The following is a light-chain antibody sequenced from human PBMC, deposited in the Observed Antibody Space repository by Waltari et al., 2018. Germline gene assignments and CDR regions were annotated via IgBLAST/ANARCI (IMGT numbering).Light chain of an antibody. CDR3: QQANSFPGA. CDR2: AAS. V-gene: IGKV1D-12*01. CDR1: QDIHTW. Sequence: DMQMTQSPSYVSASVGARVTITCRASQDIHTWLAWYPQQPCTAPKLLIYAASSLQSGGPSRVSGSGSGTDFTIVSSSLQPEDFATYYGQQANSFPGAFGQGTKVEMK. J-gene: IGKJ1*01.